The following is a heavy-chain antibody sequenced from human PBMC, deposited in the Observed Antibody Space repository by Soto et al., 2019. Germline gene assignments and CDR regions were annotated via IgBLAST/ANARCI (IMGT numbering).Heavy chain of an antibody. J-gene: IGHJ4*02. CDR2: IRGDNGDT. CDR1: GFTLSSHG. Sequence: ASVKVSWKASGFTLSSHGISWVRQAPGQGLEWMGWIRGDNGDTNNAQKFQGRITMTTDTFTDTAYMELRSLRSDDTAVYYCARDLRGSCTTDECFYFDFWGQGTLVTVSS. D-gene: IGHD2-8*01. V-gene: IGHV1-18*04. CDR3: ARDLRGSCTTDECFYFDF.